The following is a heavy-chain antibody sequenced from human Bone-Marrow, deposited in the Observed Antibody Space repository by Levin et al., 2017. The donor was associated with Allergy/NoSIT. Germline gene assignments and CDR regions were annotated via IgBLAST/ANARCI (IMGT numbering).Heavy chain of an antibody. CDR2: LNTRTGNT. Sequence: ASVKVSCTPSGYTFTSYDINWVRQATGQGLEWMGWLNTRTGNTHYAQRFQGRVIMTRNTSISTAFMELSSLTSEDTAVYYCARVVGGRYRTSSGLDYWGQGALVTVSS. D-gene: IGHD6-6*01. V-gene: IGHV1-8*01. CDR3: ARVVGGRYRTSSGLDY. J-gene: IGHJ4*02. CDR1: GYTFTSYD.